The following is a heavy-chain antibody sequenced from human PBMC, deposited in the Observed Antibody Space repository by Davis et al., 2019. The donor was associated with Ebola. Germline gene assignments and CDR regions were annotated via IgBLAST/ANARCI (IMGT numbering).Heavy chain of an antibody. V-gene: IGHV1-69*04. J-gene: IGHJ4*02. D-gene: IGHD5-18*01. CDR2: CIPMLGIP. CDR1: GGTFSTYA. CDR3: ARDLGTAMATE. Sequence: AASVTVSCKASGGTFSTYAIDWVRQAPGQGLEWMGRCIPMLGIPNYAQRFQGRVTITADKSTSTAYMELSSLRSEDTAMYYCARDLGTAMATEWGQGTLVTVSS.